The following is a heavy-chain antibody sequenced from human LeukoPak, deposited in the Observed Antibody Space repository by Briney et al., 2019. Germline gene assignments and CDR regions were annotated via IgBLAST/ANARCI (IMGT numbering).Heavy chain of an antibody. CDR1: GYTFTSYG. Sequence: ASVKVSCKASGYTFTSYGISWVRQAPGQGLEWMGWISAYNGNTNYAQKLQGRVTMTTDTSTSTAYMELRSLRSDDTAVYYCARLEYRRVTTSFPCDYWGQGTLVTVSS. J-gene: IGHJ4*02. D-gene: IGHD4-17*01. V-gene: IGHV1-18*01. CDR2: ISAYNGNT. CDR3: ARLEYRRVTTSFPCDY.